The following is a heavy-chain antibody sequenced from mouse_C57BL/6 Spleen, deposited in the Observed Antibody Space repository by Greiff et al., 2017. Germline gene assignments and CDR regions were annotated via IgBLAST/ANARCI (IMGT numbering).Heavy chain of an antibody. CDR2: ISSGGDYI. V-gene: IGHV5-9-1*02. CDR3: TRDRYSMKEFDY. J-gene: IGHJ2*01. D-gene: IGHD2-10*02. CDR1: GFTFSSYA. Sequence: EVKLMESGEGLVKPGGSLKLSCAASGFTFSSYAMSWVRQTPEKRLEWVAYISSGGDYIYYADTVKGRFTISRDNARNTLYLQMSSLKSEDTAMYYCTRDRYSMKEFDYWGQGTTLTVSS.